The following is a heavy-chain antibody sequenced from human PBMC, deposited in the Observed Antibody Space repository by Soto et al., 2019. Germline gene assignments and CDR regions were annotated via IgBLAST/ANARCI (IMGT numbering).Heavy chain of an antibody. J-gene: IGHJ6*02. V-gene: IGHV3-33*01. Sequence: QVQLVESGGGVVQPGRSLRLSCAASGFTFRNYVMHWVRQAPAQGLEWVALVWYDGGNKNYVDSVKGRFTISRDNSKNTLYLQMNSLRDEDTAVYYCVRAAGYSGNDYVYYYGMDVWGQGTTVTVSS. D-gene: IGHD5-12*01. CDR1: GFTFRNYV. CDR3: VRAAGYSGNDYVYYYGMDV. CDR2: VWYDGGNK.